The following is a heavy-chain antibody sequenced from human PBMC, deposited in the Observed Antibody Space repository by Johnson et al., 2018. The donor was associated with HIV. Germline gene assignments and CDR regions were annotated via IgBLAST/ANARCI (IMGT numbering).Heavy chain of an antibody. CDR3: ARDHGWSRGWLFDAFDI. J-gene: IGHJ3*02. CDR1: GFIFSDYY. Sequence: QMQLVESGGGLVKPGGSLRLSCAASGFIFSDYYMSWIRQAPGKGLEWVSYISSSGSTIYYADSVKGRFTHSRDNAKNSLYLQMNSLRPEDTAVYYCARDHGWSRGWLFDAFDIWGQGTMVTVSS. V-gene: IGHV3-11*04. CDR2: ISSSGSTI. D-gene: IGHD6-19*01.